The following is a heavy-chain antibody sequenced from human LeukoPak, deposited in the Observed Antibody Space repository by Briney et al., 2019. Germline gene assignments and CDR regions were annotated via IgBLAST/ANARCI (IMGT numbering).Heavy chain of an antibody. Sequence: GGTLRLSCAASGFTFSTYSMNWVRQAPGKGLVWVSRINSDGSSTSYADSVRGRFSISRDNAKNTLYLQMNSLRAEDTAVYYCARGLSGYASSLGYWGQGTLVTVSA. D-gene: IGHD6-6*01. CDR1: GFTFSTYS. J-gene: IGHJ4*02. CDR3: ARGLSGYASSLGY. V-gene: IGHV3-74*01. CDR2: INSDGSST.